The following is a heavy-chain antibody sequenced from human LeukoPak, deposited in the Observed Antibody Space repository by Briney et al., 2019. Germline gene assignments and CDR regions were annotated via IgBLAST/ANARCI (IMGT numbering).Heavy chain of an antibody. CDR2: ISSSGRTI. CDR1: GFTFSSYE. V-gene: IGHV3-48*03. CDR3: ARALRAVRGYYFDY. Sequence: GGSLRLSCAASGFTFSSYEMNWVRQAPGKGLEWVPISSSGRTIYYADSVKGRFTLSRDNAKNSLYLQMNSLRAEDTAVYYCARALRAVRGYYFDYWGQGNLVTVSS. D-gene: IGHD5/OR15-5a*01. J-gene: IGHJ4*02.